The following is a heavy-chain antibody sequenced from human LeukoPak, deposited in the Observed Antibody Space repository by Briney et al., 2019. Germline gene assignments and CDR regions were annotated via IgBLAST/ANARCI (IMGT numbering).Heavy chain of an antibody. J-gene: IGHJ6*03. D-gene: IGHD3-3*01. Sequence: GGSLRLSCAASGFTFSSYSMNWVRQAPGKGLEWVSSISSSSSYIYYADSVKGRFTISRDNAKNSLYLQMNSLRAEDTAVYYCARDAFEMITLFGGDPALYMDVWGKGTTVTVSS. CDR1: GFTFSSYS. CDR2: ISSSSSYI. CDR3: ARDAFEMITLFGGDPALYMDV. V-gene: IGHV3-21*01.